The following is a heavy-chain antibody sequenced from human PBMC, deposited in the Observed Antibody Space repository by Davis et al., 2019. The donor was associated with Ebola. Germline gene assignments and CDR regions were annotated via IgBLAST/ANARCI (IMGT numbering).Heavy chain of an antibody. CDR3: ARDHGIYTGH. Sequence: ASVKVSCKASGYTFTGHYMHWVRQAPGQGLEWMGWINPNSGGTNYAQKFQGWVTMTRDTSISTAYMELRSLRSDDTAVYYCARDHGIYTGHWGQGTLVTVSS. V-gene: IGHV1-2*04. CDR1: GYTFTGHY. D-gene: IGHD3-16*01. CDR2: INPNSGGT. J-gene: IGHJ4*02.